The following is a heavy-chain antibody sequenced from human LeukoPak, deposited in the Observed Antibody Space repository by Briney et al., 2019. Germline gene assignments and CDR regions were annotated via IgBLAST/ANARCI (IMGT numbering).Heavy chain of an antibody. CDR3: AKDLGYCSSFSCPFDY. D-gene: IGHD2-2*01. Sequence: GGSLRLSCAVSGFSFSSYTMSWVRQAPAQGLEWVSAISGSGGSTYYADCAKGRFTISRDNSKNTLFLRMYSLRAEDTAVYYCAKDLGYCSSFSCPFDYWGQGTLVTVSS. CDR2: ISGSGGST. J-gene: IGHJ4*02. V-gene: IGHV3-23*01. CDR1: GFSFSSYT.